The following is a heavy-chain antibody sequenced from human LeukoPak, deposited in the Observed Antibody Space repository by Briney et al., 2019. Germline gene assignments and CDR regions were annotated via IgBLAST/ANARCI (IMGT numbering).Heavy chain of an antibody. V-gene: IGHV4-34*01. D-gene: IGHD6-13*01. CDR2: INHSGST. J-gene: IGHJ5*02. Sequence: TSETLSLTCAVYGGSFSGYYWSWIRQPPGKGLEWIGEINHSGSTNYNPSLKSRVTISVDTSKNQFSLKLSSVTAADTAVYYCARRRGVAAAGRGPRQNWFDPWGQGTLVTVSS. CDR1: GGSFSGYY. CDR3: ARRRGVAAAGRGPRQNWFDP.